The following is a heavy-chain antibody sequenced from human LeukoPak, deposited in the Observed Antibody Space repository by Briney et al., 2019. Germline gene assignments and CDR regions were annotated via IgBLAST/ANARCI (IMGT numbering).Heavy chain of an antibody. D-gene: IGHD4-17*01. CDR2: IYYSGST. V-gene: IGHV4-59*08. Sequence: PSETLSLTCTVSGGSISSYYWSWIRQPPGKGLEWIGYIYYSGSTNYNPSLKSRVTISVDTSKNQFSLKLSSVTAADTAVYYCARYDYGDSRGLDYWGQGTLVIVSS. CDR3: ARYDYGDSRGLDY. CDR1: GGSISSYY. J-gene: IGHJ4*02.